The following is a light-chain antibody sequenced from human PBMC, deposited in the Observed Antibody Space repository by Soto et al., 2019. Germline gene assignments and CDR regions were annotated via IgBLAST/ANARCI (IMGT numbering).Light chain of an antibody. CDR3: AAWDDNLNGVV. CDR1: TSNIRRHT. V-gene: IGLV1-44*01. Sequence: QSVLTQPPSASGTPGQRVMMSCSGSTSNIRRHTVNWYQQLPGAAPKLLIYSNVQRPSGVPDLFSGSKSGTSASLAISGLQSEDEGDYYCAAWDDNLNGVVFGGGTTVTVL. CDR2: SNV. J-gene: IGLJ2*01.